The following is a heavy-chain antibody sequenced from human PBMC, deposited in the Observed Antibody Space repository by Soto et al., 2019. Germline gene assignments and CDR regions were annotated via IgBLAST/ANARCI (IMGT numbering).Heavy chain of an antibody. D-gene: IGHD2-2*01. CDR1: GFTFSSYS. Sequence: EVQLVESGGGLVKPGGSLRLSCAASGFTFSSYSMNWVRQAPGKGLEWVSSISSSSRYIYYADSVKGRFTISRDNAKNSLYLQMNSLRAEDTAVYYCAKRAGPYCSSTSCYYYYGMDVWGQGTTVTVSS. CDR3: AKRAGPYCSSTSCYYYYGMDV. CDR2: ISSSSRYI. V-gene: IGHV3-21*04. J-gene: IGHJ6*02.